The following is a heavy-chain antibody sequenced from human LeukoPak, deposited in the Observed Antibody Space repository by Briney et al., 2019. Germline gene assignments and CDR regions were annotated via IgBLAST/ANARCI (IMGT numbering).Heavy chain of an antibody. J-gene: IGHJ5*02. CDR1: GFTVSSNY. D-gene: IGHD3-10*01. V-gene: IGHV3-53*01. Sequence: PGGSLRLSCAASGFTVSSNYMSWVRQAPGKGLEWVSVIYSGGSTYYADSVKGRFTISRDNSKNTLYLQMNSLRAEDTAVYYCARDRYGSGSSLNWFDPWGQGILVTVSS. CDR2: IYSGGST. CDR3: ARDRYGSGSSLNWFDP.